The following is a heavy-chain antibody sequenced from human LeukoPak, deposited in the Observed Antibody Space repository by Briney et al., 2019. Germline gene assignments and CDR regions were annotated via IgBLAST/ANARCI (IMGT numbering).Heavy chain of an antibody. D-gene: IGHD3-9*01. CDR1: GGSFSSYY. J-gene: IGHJ6*02. CDR2: TNHSGST. CDR3: TKYYDIVTGYRPYGMDV. Sequence: SETLSLTCAVYGGSFSSYYWSWIRQPPGKGLEWIGETNHSGSTNYNPSLKSRVTISVDTSKNQFSLKLSSVTAADTAVYYCTKYYDIVTGYRPYGMDVWGQGTTVTVSS. V-gene: IGHV4-34*01.